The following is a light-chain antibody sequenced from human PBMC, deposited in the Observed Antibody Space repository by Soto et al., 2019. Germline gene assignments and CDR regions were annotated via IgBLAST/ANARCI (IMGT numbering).Light chain of an antibody. CDR2: GAS. CDR3: QQYANWPLT. V-gene: IGKV3-15*01. J-gene: IGKJ4*01. CDR1: QSVSSY. Sequence: EIVMTQSPATLSVSPGERATLSCRASQSVSSYLAWYQQRPGQAPRLLIYGASTRATGIPARFSGSGSGTEFTLTISSLQSEDFAVYYCQQYANWPLTFGGGTKVEIK.